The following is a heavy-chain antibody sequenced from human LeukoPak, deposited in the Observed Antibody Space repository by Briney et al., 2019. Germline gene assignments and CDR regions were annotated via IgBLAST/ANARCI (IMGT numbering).Heavy chain of an antibody. D-gene: IGHD4-17*01. J-gene: IGHJ4*02. CDR2: IWYDGSNK. Sequence: GGSLRLSCAASGFTFSSYGMHWVRQAPGKGLEWVAVIWYDGSNKYYADSVKGRFTISRDNSKNTLYLRMNSLRAEDTAVYYCARDQGRTVTTPDYWGQGTLVTVSS. CDR1: GFTFSSYG. V-gene: IGHV3-33*01. CDR3: ARDQGRTVTTPDY.